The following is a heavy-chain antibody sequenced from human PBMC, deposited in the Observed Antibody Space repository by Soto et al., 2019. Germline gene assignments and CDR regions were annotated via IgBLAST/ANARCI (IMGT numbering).Heavy chain of an antibody. CDR1: GFSLSTSGVG. Sequence: SGPTLVNPTQTLTLTCTFSGFSLSTSGVGVGWIRQPPGKALEWLALIYWDDDKRYSPSLKSRLTITKDTSKNQVVLTMTNMDPVDTATYYCAHSPSTDIVVLPATMGPLADTWFDPWGQGTLVTVSS. V-gene: IGHV2-5*02. J-gene: IGHJ5*02. CDR3: AHSPSTDIVVLPATMGPLADTWFDP. CDR2: IYWDDDK. D-gene: IGHD2-2*01.